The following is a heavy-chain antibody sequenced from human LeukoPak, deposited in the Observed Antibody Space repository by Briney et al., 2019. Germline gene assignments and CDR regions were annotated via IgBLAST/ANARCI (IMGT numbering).Heavy chain of an antibody. CDR2: INAGNGNT. J-gene: IGHJ4*02. V-gene: IGHV1-3*01. D-gene: IGHD2-2*01. CDR1: GYAFTSYA. Sequence: ASVKVSCKASGYAFTSYAMHWVRQAPGQRLEWMGWINAGNGNTKYSQKFQGRVTITRDTSASTAYMELSSLRSEDTAVYYCARELGIVVVPAAIGDYWGQGTLVTVSS. CDR3: ARELGIVVVPAAIGDY.